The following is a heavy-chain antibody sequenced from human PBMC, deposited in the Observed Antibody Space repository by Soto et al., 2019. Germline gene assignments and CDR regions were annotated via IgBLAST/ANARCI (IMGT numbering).Heavy chain of an antibody. J-gene: IGHJ4*01. CDR2: IFSSGST. D-gene: IGHD5-12*01. CDR1: GGSINTFY. Sequence: PSETLSLTCTVSGGSINTFYWSWVRQPAGKGLEWIGRIFSSGSTSFNPSLESRVAMSVDTSKNHFPLNLSSVTAADMAVYYCAREGSYSAYNFAHGIQLWSFDFWGHGALVTVSS. CDR3: AREGSYSAYNFAHGIQLWSFDF. V-gene: IGHV4-4*07.